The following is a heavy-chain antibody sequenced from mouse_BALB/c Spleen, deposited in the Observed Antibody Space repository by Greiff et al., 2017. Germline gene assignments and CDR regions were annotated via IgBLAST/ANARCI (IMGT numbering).Heavy chain of an antibody. V-gene: IGHV5-17*02. CDR3: ARSDYDEGMDY. CDR1: GFTFSSFG. CDR2: ISSGSSTI. Sequence: EVQVVESGGGLVQPGGSRKLSCAASGFTFSSFGMHWVRQAPEKGLEWVAYISSGSSTIYYADTVKGRFTISRDNPKNTLFLQMTSLRSEDTAMYYCARSDYDEGMDYWGQGTSVTVSS. D-gene: IGHD2-3*01. J-gene: IGHJ4*01.